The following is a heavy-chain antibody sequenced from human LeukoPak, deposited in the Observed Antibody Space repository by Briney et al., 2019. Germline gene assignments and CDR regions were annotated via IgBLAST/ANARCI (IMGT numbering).Heavy chain of an antibody. J-gene: IGHJ6*03. CDR3: VRDPSYGSSWYYYMDV. CDR1: EFTFVRYA. D-gene: IGHD6-13*01. CDR2: ISSSSFKI. V-gene: IGHV3-48*04. Sequence: GGSLRLSCAASEFTFVRYAMKWVRQAPGKGLEWVSYISSSSFKIGYADSVKGRFTISRDNSKNSLYLQMASLRVEDTAVYYCVRDPSYGSSWYYYMDVWGKGTTVTVSS.